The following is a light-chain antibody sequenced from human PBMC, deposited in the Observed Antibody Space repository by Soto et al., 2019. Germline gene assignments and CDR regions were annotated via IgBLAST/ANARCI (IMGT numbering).Light chain of an antibody. Sequence: EIVLTQSRATLSLSPGERATLCCRASQSVSSYLAWYQQKPGQAPRLLIYGASNRATGIPDRFSGSGSGTDFTLTISRLEPEDFAVYYCQQYGSSGTFGQGTKVDIK. CDR1: QSVSSY. J-gene: IGKJ1*01. V-gene: IGKV3-20*01. CDR2: GAS. CDR3: QQYGSSGT.